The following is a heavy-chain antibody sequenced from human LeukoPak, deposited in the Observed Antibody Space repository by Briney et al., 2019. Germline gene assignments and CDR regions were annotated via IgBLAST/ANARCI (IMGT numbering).Heavy chain of an antibody. V-gene: IGHV3-7*01. CDR2: IKQDGGEK. CDR1: GFTFWTHW. Sequence: GGSLRLSCAASGFTFWTHWMTWVRQAPGKGLEWVANIKQDGGEKYYVGSVKGRFTISRDNSKNTLYLQMNSLRAEDTAVYYCARTRDYYFDYWGQGTLVTVSS. J-gene: IGHJ4*02. CDR3: ARTRDYYFDY.